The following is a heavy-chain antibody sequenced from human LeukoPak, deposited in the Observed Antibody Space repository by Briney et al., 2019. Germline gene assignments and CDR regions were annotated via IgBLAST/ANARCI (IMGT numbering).Heavy chain of an antibody. V-gene: IGHV3-23*01. J-gene: IGHJ5*02. Sequence: PGGSLRLSCAASGFTFSSYAMSWVRQAPGKGLEWVSAISGSGGSTHYADSVKGRFTISRDNSKNTLYLQMNSLRAEDTAVYYCAKDEEWELPINWFDPWGQGTLVTVSS. D-gene: IGHD1-26*01. CDR3: AKDEEWELPINWFDP. CDR2: ISGSGGST. CDR1: GFTFSSYA.